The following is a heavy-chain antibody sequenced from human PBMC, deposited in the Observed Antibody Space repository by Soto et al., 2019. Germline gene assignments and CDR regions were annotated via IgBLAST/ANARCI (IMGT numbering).Heavy chain of an antibody. CDR3: VRGGGGGLFDP. J-gene: IGHJ5*02. CDR2: ISPGSRYP. V-gene: IGHV3-11*06. D-gene: IGHD2-15*01. CDR1: RFSFGDSY. Sequence: XVCLRLSCAGCRFSFGDSYMSWIRQAPGKGLEWLSYISPGSRYPAYADSVKGRFTISRDNAKRSLYLQMMSLTAEDPAIYYCVRGGGGGLFDPWGQGTMVTVSS.